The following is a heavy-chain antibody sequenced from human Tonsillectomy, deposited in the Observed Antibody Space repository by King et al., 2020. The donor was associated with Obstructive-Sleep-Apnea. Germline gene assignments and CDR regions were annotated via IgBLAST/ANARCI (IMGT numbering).Heavy chain of an antibody. V-gene: IGHV4-4*02. Sequence: VQLQESGPGLVKPSGTLSLTCAVSGGSISSTNWWSWVRPPPGKGLEWIGEIYHXGSTNYNPSLKNRVTISIDKSENQFSLKLTSMTAADPAVYYCASGNXTSPGYWGQGTLVTVS. D-gene: IGHD2/OR15-2a*01. CDR1: GGSISSTNW. CDR3: ASGNXTSPGY. J-gene: IGHJ4*02. CDR2: IYHXGST.